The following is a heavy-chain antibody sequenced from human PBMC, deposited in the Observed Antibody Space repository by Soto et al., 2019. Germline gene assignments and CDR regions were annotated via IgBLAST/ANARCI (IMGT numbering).Heavy chain of an antibody. V-gene: IGHV4-59*01. CDR3: ASRLWFGEYHDLGDFDI. D-gene: IGHD3-10*01. CDR2: IYYSGST. CDR1: AGTISSYY. J-gene: IGHJ3*02. Sequence: PSETLSLTCTVSAGTISSYYWSWIRQPPGKGLEWIGYIYYSGSTNYNPSLKSRVTISVDTSKNQFSLKLSSVTAADTAVYYCASRLWFGEYHDLGDFDIWGQGTMVT.